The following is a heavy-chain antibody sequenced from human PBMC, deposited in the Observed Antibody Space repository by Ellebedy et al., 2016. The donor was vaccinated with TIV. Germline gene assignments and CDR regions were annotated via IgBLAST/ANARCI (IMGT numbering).Heavy chain of an antibody. CDR2: ITGSGDST. CDR1: GFSFSTYA. D-gene: IGHD5-12*01. V-gene: IGHV3-23*01. CDR3: AKEIPSGYDY. Sequence: GESLKISCAASGFSFSTYAMTWVRQAPGKGLEWVSAITGSGDSTYYADSVKGRFTISRDNSKNTLYLQMNSLRAEDTAVYYCAKEIPSGYDYWGQGTLVTVSS. J-gene: IGHJ4*02.